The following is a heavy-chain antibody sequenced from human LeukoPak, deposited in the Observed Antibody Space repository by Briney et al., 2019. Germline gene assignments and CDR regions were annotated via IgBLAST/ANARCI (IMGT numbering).Heavy chain of an antibody. CDR2: MNPNSGNT. Sequence: ASVKVSCKASGGTFSSYAINWVRQATGQGLEWMGWMNPNSGNTGYAQKFQGRVTMTRNTSISTAYMELSSLRSEDTAVYYCASLPYYFIAAAGTVNPGGMADVWGQGTTVTVSS. CDR3: ASLPYYFIAAAGTVNPGGMADV. J-gene: IGHJ6*02. CDR1: GGTFSSYA. D-gene: IGHD6-13*01. V-gene: IGHV1-8*02.